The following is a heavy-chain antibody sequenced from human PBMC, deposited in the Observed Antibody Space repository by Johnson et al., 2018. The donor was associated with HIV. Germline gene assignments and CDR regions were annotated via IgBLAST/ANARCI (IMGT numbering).Heavy chain of an antibody. CDR2: IGIAGDT. V-gene: IGHV3-13*01. CDR1: GFTFSSYD. D-gene: IGHD6-13*01. J-gene: IGHJ3*02. CDR3: ARRNSSWDAFDI. Sequence: EVQLVESGGGLVQPGGSLRLSCAASGFTFSSYDMHWVRQATGKGLEWVSAIGIAGDTYYPGSVKGRFSISRENAKNSFYLQMNSLRAGDTAVYYCARRNSSWDAFDIWGQGTMVTVSS.